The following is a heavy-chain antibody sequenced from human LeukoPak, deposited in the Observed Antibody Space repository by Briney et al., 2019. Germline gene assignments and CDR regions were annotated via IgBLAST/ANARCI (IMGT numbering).Heavy chain of an antibody. Sequence: SETLSLTCAVYGGSFSDFYWSWIRQPPGKGLEWIGEINHSGSTNYSPSLKSRVTISVDTSKNQFSLKLSSVTAADTAVYYCARDLIAVAGIRWFDPWGQGTLVTVSS. V-gene: IGHV4-34*01. CDR1: GGSFSDFY. J-gene: IGHJ5*02. D-gene: IGHD6-19*01. CDR3: ARDLIAVAGIRWFDP. CDR2: INHSGST.